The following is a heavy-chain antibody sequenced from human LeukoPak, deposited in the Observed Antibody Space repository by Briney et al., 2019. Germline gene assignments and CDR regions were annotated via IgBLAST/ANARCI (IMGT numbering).Heavy chain of an antibody. J-gene: IGHJ4*02. CDR1: AFTFSSYA. CDR3: AKVISGSYYRMVFDY. D-gene: IGHD3-10*01. V-gene: IGHV3-23*01. Sequence: GGSLRFSCAASAFTFSSYAMSWVPQAPGKGLEGVSTISGGGGGTYYADSVKGRLTISRDSSKNTLYLQMNSLRAEDTAVYYCAKVISGSYYRMVFDYWGQGTLVTVSS. CDR2: ISGGGGGT.